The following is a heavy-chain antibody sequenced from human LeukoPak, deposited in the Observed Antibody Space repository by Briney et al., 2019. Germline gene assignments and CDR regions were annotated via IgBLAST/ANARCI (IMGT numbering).Heavy chain of an antibody. CDR1: GFTFSSYA. J-gene: IGHJ6*02. Sequence: PGGSLRLSCAASGFTFSSYAMSWVRQAPGKGLVWVSHINSDGTSTTYADSVKGRFTISRDNAKNTLYLQMNSLTADDTAVYYCARGRYYGMDVWGQGTTVTVSS. CDR2: INSDGTST. CDR3: ARGRYYGMDV. V-gene: IGHV3-74*01.